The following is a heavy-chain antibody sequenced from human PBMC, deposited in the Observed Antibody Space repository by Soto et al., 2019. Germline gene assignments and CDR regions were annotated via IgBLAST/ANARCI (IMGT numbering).Heavy chain of an antibody. CDR2: ITSSSTYI. J-gene: IGHJ4*02. CDR3: ARLYCSGGSCYSGDLFDY. CDR1: GFTFSSYG. D-gene: IGHD2-15*01. Sequence: EVQLVESGGGLVKPGGSLRLSCGASGFTFSSYGMNWVRQAPGKGLEWVSSITSSSTYIYYADSVKGRFTISRDNAKNSLYLQMDSLRPEDTAVYYCARLYCSGGSCYSGDLFDYWGQGTLVTVSS. V-gene: IGHV3-21*01.